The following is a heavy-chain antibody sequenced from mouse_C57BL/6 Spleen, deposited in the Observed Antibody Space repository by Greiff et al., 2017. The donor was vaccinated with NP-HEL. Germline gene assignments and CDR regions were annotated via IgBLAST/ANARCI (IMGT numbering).Heavy chain of an antibody. CDR2: IDPNSGGT. D-gene: IGHD2-4*01. Sequence: QVQLKQSGAELVKPGASVKLSCKASGYTFTSYWMHWVKQRPGRGLEWIGRIDPNSGGTKYNEKFKSKATLTVDKPSRTAYMQLSSLTSEDSAVYYCGRSVYDYGPAWFAYWGQGTLVTVSA. J-gene: IGHJ3*01. V-gene: IGHV1-72*01. CDR3: GRSVYDYGPAWFAY. CDR1: GYTFTSYW.